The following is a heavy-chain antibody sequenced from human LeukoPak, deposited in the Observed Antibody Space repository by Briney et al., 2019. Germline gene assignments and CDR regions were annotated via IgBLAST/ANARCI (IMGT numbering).Heavy chain of an antibody. J-gene: IGHJ4*02. CDR2: INSDGSST. Sequence: GGSLRLSCAASGFTFSSYWMHWVRQAPGKGLVWVSRINSDGSSTSYADSVKGRFTISRDNAKSTLYLQMNSLRAEDTAIYYCARVIRAAPGKGYFDYWGQGTLVTVSS. D-gene: IGHD6-13*01. V-gene: IGHV3-74*01. CDR1: GFTFSSYW. CDR3: ARVIRAAPGKGYFDY.